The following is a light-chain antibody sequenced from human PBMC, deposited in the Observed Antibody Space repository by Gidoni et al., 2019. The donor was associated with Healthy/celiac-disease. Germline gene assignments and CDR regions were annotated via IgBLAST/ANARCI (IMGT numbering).Light chain of an antibody. CDR3: QQRYSTPWT. J-gene: IGKJ1*01. Sequence: DIQMTTSPSSLSASVGDRVTITCRASQSISSYLNWYQQKPGKAPKLLIYAASSWQSGVPSRFSGSGSGTDFTLTISSLQPEDFATYYCQQRYSTPWTFGQGTKVEIK. CDR1: QSISSY. CDR2: AAS. V-gene: IGKV1-39*01.